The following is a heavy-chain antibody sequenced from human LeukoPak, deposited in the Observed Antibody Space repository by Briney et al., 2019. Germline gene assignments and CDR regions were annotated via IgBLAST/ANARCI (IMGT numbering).Heavy chain of an antibody. J-gene: IGHJ6*03. V-gene: IGHV4-4*07. CDR1: GGSISSYC. CDR2: IYTSGST. Sequence: KASETLSLTCTVAGGSISSYCWSWIRQPAGKGLEWIGRIYTSGSTNYNPSLKSRVTRSVDTSKNQFSLKLSSVNAADTAVYYCARLRYRCSSTSCYWNYYYMDVWGKGTTVTVSS. D-gene: IGHD2-2*01. CDR3: ARLRYRCSSTSCYWNYYYMDV.